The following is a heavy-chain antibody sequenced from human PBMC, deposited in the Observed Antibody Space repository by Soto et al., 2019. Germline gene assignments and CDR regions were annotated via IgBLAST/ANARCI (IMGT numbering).Heavy chain of an antibody. V-gene: IGHV4-34*01. J-gene: IGHJ4*02. D-gene: IGHD1-7*01. CDR1: GGSFSGYY. CDR2: INHSGST. Sequence: PSETLSLTCAVYGGSFSGYYWSWIRQPPGKGLEWTGEINHSGSTNYNPSLKSRVTISVDTSKNQFSLKLSSVTAADTAVYYCARGRPIWNYLGAVDYWGQGTLVTVSS. CDR3: ARGRPIWNYLGAVDY.